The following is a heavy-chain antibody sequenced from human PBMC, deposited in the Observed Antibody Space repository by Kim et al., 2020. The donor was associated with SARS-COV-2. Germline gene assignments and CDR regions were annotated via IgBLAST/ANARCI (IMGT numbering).Heavy chain of an antibody. J-gene: IGHJ4*02. V-gene: IGHV3-11*01. CDR2: INSDGTSI. CDR3: VREPAY. CDR1: GFSFSDYY. Sequence: GSLRLSCAASGFSFSDYYMNWIRQAPGKGLEWVGYINSDGTSIKYADSVNGRFTISRDNAKKSLSLQMNSLTPEDTAVYYCVREPAYWGQGTLVTVSS.